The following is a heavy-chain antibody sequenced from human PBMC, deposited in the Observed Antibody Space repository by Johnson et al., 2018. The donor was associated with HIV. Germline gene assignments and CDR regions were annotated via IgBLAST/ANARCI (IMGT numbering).Heavy chain of an antibody. V-gene: IGHV3-30-3*01. CDR3: ARDSFIAVTLSDAFDI. CDR1: GFTFSSYW. Sequence: QVQLVESGGDLVQPGGSLRLSCAASGFTFSSYWMHWVRQDPGKGLEWMAIISYDGSNEYYADSVKGRFTISRDNSKNTLYLHMSSLRAEDTALYYCARDSFIAVTLSDAFDIWGQGTMVTVSS. D-gene: IGHD6-19*01. J-gene: IGHJ3*02. CDR2: ISYDGSNE.